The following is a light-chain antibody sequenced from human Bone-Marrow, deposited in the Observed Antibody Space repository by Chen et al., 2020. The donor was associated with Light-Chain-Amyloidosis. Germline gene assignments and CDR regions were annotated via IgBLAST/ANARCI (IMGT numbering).Light chain of an antibody. Sequence: SYVLTQPSSVSVAPGQTATIACGGNNIGSTSVHWYQQTPSQAPLLVVYDDSDRPSGIPARLAGSNSGNTATLTNRRGEAGEEADYYCQVWDRGSDRPVFGGGTKLTVL. J-gene: IGLJ3*02. V-gene: IGLV3-21*02. CDR2: DDS. CDR1: NIGSTS. CDR3: QVWDRGSDRPV.